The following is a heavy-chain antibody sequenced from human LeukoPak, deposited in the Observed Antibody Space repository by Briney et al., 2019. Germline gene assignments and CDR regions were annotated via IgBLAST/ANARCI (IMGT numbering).Heavy chain of an antibody. Sequence: ASVKVSCKASGHTFTCYYIHWVRQAPGQGLEWMGWINPNNGGTKYTQKFLGRVTITGDTSINTAYMEVTSLRSDDTAVYYCTRRLGGSSEGYDYWGQGTLVTVSS. CDR2: INPNNGGT. J-gene: IGHJ4*02. D-gene: IGHD1-26*01. V-gene: IGHV1-2*02. CDR3: TRRLGGSSEGYDY. CDR1: GHTFTCYY.